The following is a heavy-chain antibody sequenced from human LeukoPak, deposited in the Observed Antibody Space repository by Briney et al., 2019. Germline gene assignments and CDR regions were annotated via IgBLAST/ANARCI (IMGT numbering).Heavy chain of an antibody. CDR1: GFTFSRYW. J-gene: IGHJ1*01. CDR3: ARAPSEVGGYYPEYFRH. D-gene: IGHD3-3*01. Sequence: PGGSLRLSCEASGFTFSRYWMHLVRQAPGKGLVWVSRIKSDGKTNYADSVKGRFTISRDNAKNTVSLQMNSLRADDTGVYYCARAPSEVGGYYPEYFRHWGQGTLVTVSS. V-gene: IGHV3-74*01. CDR2: IKSDGKT.